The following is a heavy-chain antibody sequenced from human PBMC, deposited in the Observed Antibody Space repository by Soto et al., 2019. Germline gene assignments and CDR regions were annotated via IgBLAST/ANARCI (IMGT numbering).Heavy chain of an antibody. J-gene: IGHJ3*02. CDR2: IKSKTDGGTT. CDR3: TTPLEYGEDAFDI. CDR1: GFTFSNAW. Sequence: PGGSLRLSCAASGFTFSNAWMNWVRQAPGKGLEWVGRIKSKTDGGTTDYAAPVKGRFTISRDDSKNTLYLQMNSLKTEDTAVYYCTTPLEYGEDAFDIWGQGTMVTVSS. V-gene: IGHV3-15*07. D-gene: IGHD4-17*01.